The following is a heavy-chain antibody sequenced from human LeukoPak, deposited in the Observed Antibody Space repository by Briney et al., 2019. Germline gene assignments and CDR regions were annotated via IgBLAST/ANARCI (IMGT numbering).Heavy chain of an antibody. Sequence: ASVKVSCKASGYTFTNYGISWVRQAPGQGLEWMGWISAYNGNTNYAQKFQGRVTMTTDTSTSTAYMELRSLRSDDTAVYYCARDYRYSGSYHKSSFDYWGQGTLVTVSS. V-gene: IGHV1-18*01. J-gene: IGHJ4*02. CDR3: ARDYRYSGSYHKSSFDY. CDR2: ISAYNGNT. CDR1: GYTFTNYG. D-gene: IGHD1-26*01.